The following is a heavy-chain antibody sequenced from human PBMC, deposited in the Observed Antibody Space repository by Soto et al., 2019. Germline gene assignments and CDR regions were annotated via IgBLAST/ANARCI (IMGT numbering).Heavy chain of an antibody. CDR3: ASSSIYGMDV. CDR1: GGSISSYY. CDR2: IYTSGST. V-gene: IGHV4-4*07. J-gene: IGHJ6*02. Sequence: PSETLSLTCTVSGGSISSYYWSWIRQPAGKGLEWIGRIYTSGSTNYNPSLKSRVTMSVDTSKNQFSLKVGSVTAADTAVYYCASSSIYGMDVWGQGTTVIVSS. D-gene: IGHD3-9*01.